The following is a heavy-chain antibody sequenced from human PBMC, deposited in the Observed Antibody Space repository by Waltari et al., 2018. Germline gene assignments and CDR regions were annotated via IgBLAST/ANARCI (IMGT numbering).Heavy chain of an antibody. Sequence: VQLVETGGGLVQPGGSLRLSCAASGFTFSSYAMQWVRQAPGKGLEWISAINSGGGSTYDADSVKGRFTISRDNSKNTLSLQMNSLRAEDTSVYYCAKSTLSIGYYFDYWGQGVLVTVSS. D-gene: IGHD3-3*02. CDR3: AKSTLSIGYYFDY. V-gene: IGHV3-NL1*01. CDR2: INSGGGST. J-gene: IGHJ4*02. CDR1: GFTFSSYA.